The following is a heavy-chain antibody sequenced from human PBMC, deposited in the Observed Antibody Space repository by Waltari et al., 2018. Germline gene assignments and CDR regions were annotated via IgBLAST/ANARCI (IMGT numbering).Heavy chain of an antibody. CDR1: GYIFSSHE. CDR3: ARGRATTAGRRGFDY. J-gene: IGHJ4*02. CDR2: MNPFSGDT. D-gene: IGHD6-6*01. Sequence: QVQLVQSGAEGKKPGDSVKVSCKASGYIFSSHEINCVRQTSGQGLEWMGWMNPFSGDTGHAQAFQGRVALTWNTSIATAYLDLTGLRSDDTALYFCARGRATTAGRRGFDYWGQGTLVTVSP. V-gene: IGHV1-8*03.